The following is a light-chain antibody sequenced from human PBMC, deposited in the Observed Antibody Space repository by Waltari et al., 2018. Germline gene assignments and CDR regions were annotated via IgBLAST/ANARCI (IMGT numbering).Light chain of an antibody. CDR3: QQYYTVPPT. V-gene: IGKV4-1*01. J-gene: IGKJ4*01. CDR2: WAS. CDR1: QSILFSSNKKNS. Sequence: DIAMTQSPESLAVSLGERATINCKSSQSILFSSNKKNSLAWYQRRPGQPPKLLIYWASTRQSGVPDRFSVSGFGTDFTLTIDSLQAEDVAVYYCQQYYTVPPTFGGGTKVEIK.